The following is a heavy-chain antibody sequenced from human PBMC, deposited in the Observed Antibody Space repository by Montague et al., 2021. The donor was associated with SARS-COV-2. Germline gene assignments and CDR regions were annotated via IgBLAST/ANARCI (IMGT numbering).Heavy chain of an antibody. V-gene: IGHV3-74*01. CDR3: LRENYGAFDA. D-gene: IGHD3-10*01. Sequence: SLRLSCAASGFSFRTYWMAWVRQAPGKGLVWVSSINGGGSGTTYSDSVKGRFAISRDNAKNTLYLQMNSLRVDDTAVYYCLRENYGAFDAWGQGTMVTVSS. J-gene: IGHJ3*01. CDR1: GFSFRTYW. CDR2: INGGGSGT.